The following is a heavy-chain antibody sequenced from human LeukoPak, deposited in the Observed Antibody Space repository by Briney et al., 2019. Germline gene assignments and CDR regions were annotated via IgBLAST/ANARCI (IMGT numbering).Heavy chain of an antibody. CDR1: AFTFSSYE. V-gene: IGHV3-48*03. Sequence: GGSLRLSCAASAFTFSSYEMNWVCQAPGKGLKWVSYISSSGSTIYYADSVKGRFTISRDNAKNSLYLQMNSLRAEDTAVYYCARERIAVAGTGGPSTIFDYWGQGTLVTVSS. J-gene: IGHJ4*02. D-gene: IGHD6-19*01. CDR2: ISSSGSTI. CDR3: ARERIAVAGTGGPSTIFDY.